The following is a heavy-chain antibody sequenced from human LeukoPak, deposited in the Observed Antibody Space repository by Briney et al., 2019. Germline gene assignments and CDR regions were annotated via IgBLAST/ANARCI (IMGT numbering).Heavy chain of an antibody. V-gene: IGHV3-74*01. D-gene: IGHD6-6*01. CDR3: ARYSSSSGGASYYLDY. CDR1: GFTLRNYR. CDR2: ISGDGSVT. J-gene: IGHJ4*01. Sequence: GGSLRLSCTGSGFTLRNYRMHWVRQVSGKGLVWVSRISGDGSVTNYADSVQGRFTISRDNAENILYLQINNLRSEDTAVYYCARYSSSSGGASYYLDYWGHGTLVTVSS.